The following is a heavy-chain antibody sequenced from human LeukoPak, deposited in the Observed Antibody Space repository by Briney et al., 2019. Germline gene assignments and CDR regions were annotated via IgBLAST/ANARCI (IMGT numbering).Heavy chain of an antibody. CDR1: GYTFTGYY. Sequence: ASVKVSCKASGYTFTGYYMNWVRPAPGQGLEWMGRINPNRGGKNYAQKFQGRVTMTRDTSISTAYMELSRLRSDDTAVYYCARVGDGLNDAFDIWGRGTMVTVSS. CDR2: INPNRGGK. V-gene: IGHV1-2*06. D-gene: IGHD5-24*01. J-gene: IGHJ3*02. CDR3: ARVGDGLNDAFDI.